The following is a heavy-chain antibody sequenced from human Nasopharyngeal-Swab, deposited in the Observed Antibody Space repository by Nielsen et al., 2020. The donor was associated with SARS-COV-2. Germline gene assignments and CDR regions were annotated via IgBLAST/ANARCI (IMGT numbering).Heavy chain of an antibody. J-gene: IGHJ6*02. D-gene: IGHD3-22*01. V-gene: IGHV3-7*01. Sequence: WIRQPPGKGLEWAANIKKDGSEKYYVDSVKGRFTISRDNAKNSLYLQMNSLRAEDTAVYYCARDSKPGGGYYSLYYYNYYGMDVWGQGTTVTVSS. CDR2: IKKDGSEK. CDR3: ARDSKPGGGYYSLYYYNYYGMDV.